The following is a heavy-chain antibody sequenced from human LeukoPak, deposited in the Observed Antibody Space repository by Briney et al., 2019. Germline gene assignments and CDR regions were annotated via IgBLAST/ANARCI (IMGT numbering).Heavy chain of an antibody. CDR3: ARRYDFWSGYPFDY. D-gene: IGHD3-3*01. Sequence: VSVKVSCKASGYTFTSYDINWVRQATGQGLEWMGWMNPNSGNTGYAQKFQGRVTITRNTSISTAYMELSSLRSEDTAVYYCARRYDFWSGYPFDYWGQGTLVTVSS. CDR2: MNPNSGNT. J-gene: IGHJ4*02. CDR1: GYTFTSYD. V-gene: IGHV1-8*03.